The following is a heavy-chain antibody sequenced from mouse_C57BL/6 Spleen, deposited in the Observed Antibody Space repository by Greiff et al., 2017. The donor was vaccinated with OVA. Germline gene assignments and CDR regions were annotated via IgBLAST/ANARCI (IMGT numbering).Heavy chain of an antibody. CDR3: AREGSMEWLPLDY. CDR2: IYPGSGST. CDR1: GYTFTSYW. Sequence: QVQLQQSGAELVKPGASVKMSCKASGYTFTSYWITWVKQRPGQGLEWIGDIYPGSGSTNYNEKFKSKATLTVDTSSSTAYMQLSSLTSEDSAVYYCAREGSMEWLPLDYWGQGTTLTVSS. D-gene: IGHD2-2*01. V-gene: IGHV1-55*01. J-gene: IGHJ2*01.